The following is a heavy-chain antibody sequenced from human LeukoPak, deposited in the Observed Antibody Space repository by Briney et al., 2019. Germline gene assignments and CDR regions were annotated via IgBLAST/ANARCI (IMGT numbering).Heavy chain of an antibody. D-gene: IGHD3-10*01. CDR3: ARANYGSGSYYGFDY. CDR1: GGSISSYY. J-gene: IGHJ4*02. Sequence: KPSETLSLTCTVSGGSISSYYWSWIRQPPGKGLEWIGYIYYRGSTNYNPSLKSRVTISVDTSKNQFSLKLSSVTAADTAVYYCARANYGSGSYYGFDYWGQGTLVTVSS. CDR2: IYYRGST. V-gene: IGHV4-59*01.